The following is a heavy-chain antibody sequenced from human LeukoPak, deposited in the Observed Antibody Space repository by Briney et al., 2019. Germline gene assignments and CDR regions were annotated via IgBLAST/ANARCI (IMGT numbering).Heavy chain of an antibody. V-gene: IGHV4-38-2*01. J-gene: IGHJ4*01. CDR1: GFTFSSCAM. Sequence: PGGSLRLSCAASGFTFSSCAMSWVRQAPGKGLEWIGSIYNSGTTYYNPSLKSRVTISVDTSKNQFSLKVSSVTAADTAVYYCASRVYGLGSFNYWGQGTLVTVSS. D-gene: IGHD3-10*01. CDR2: IYNSGTT. CDR3: ASRVYGLGSFNY.